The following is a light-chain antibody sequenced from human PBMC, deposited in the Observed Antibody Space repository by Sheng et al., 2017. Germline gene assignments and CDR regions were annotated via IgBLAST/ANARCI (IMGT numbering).Light chain of an antibody. CDR3: ASYTNSATWV. J-gene: IGLJ3*02. Sequence: QSALTQPASVSGSPGQSITISCTGTDGDIGGSNYVSWYQQHPGEAPKVIIYDVAMRPSGVSNRFSGSKSGNTASLTISGLQAEDEAEYSCASYTNSATWVFGGGTKLTVL. CDR1: DGDIGGSNY. CDR2: DVA. V-gene: IGLV2-14*03.